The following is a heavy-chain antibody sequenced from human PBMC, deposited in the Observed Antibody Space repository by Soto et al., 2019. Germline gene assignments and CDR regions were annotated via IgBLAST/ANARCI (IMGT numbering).Heavy chain of an antibody. CDR3: ARGPHIAVGYYYYYMDV. J-gene: IGHJ6*03. CDR2: IIPILGIA. V-gene: IGHV1-69*02. Sequence: QVQLVQSGAEVKKPGSSVKVSCKASGGTFSSYTISWVRQAPGQGLEWMGRIIPILGIANYAQKFQGRVTITADKSTSTAYMELSSLRSEDTAVYYCARGPHIAVGYYYYYMDVWGKGTTVTVSS. CDR1: GGTFSSYT. D-gene: IGHD6-19*01.